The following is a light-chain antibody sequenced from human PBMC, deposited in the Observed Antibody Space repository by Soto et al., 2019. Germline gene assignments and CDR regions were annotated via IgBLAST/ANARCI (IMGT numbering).Light chain of an antibody. CDR1: SGSIATDY. J-gene: IGLJ2*01. Sequence: NFMLTQPHSVSESPGKTVTISCARSSGSIATDYVQWYQHRPGSAPTTVIYEDSHRPSGVPDRFSGSIDRSSNSASLTISGLTTEDEADYYCQSYDTNPVVFGGGTKLTVL. V-gene: IGLV6-57*04. CDR2: EDS. CDR3: QSYDTNPVV.